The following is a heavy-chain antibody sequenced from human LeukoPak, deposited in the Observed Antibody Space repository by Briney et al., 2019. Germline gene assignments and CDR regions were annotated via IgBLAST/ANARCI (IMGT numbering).Heavy chain of an antibody. Sequence: GGSLRLSCAASGFTVSSTYMSWVRQAPGKGLEWVSVIYKDGKIYYIDSVKGRFTISRDASKNTLYLQMNSLRVEDTAVYYCARYYCSGGSCYEYWGQGTLVTVSS. D-gene: IGHD2-15*01. CDR2: IYKDGKI. J-gene: IGHJ4*02. CDR1: GFTVSSTY. CDR3: ARYYCSGGSCYEY. V-gene: IGHV3-53*01.